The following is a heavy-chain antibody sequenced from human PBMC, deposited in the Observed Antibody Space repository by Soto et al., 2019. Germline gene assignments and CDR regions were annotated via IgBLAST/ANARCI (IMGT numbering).Heavy chain of an antibody. CDR3: AKDIGPMVFAPRGGMDV. CDR2: ISWNSGSI. D-gene: IGHD2-8*01. Sequence: DVQLVESGGGLVQPGRSLRLSCAVSGFTFDDYAMHWVRQAPGEGLEWVSGISWNSGSIGYADSVKGRFTISRDNVRNSLYLQMNRLRVEDTALYYRAKDIGPMVFAPRGGMDVWGQGTTVTVSS. CDR1: GFTFDDYA. J-gene: IGHJ6*02. V-gene: IGHV3-9*01.